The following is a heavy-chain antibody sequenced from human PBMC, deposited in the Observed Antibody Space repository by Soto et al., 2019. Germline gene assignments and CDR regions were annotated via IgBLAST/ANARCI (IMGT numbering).Heavy chain of an antibody. CDR1: GGTFSSYA. CDR3: ARVAISTIFGVVIRYYFDY. CDR2: IIPIFGTA. J-gene: IGHJ4*02. V-gene: IGHV1-69*13. D-gene: IGHD3-3*01. Sequence: SVKVSCKASGGTFSSYAISWVRQAPGQGLEWMGGIIPIFGTANYAQKFQGRVTTTADESTSTAYMELSSLRSEDTAVYYCARVAISTIFGVVIRYYFDYWGQGTLVTVSS.